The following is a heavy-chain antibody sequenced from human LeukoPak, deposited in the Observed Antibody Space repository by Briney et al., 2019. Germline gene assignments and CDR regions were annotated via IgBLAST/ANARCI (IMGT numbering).Heavy chain of an antibody. Sequence: PGGSLRLSCAASGFTFSSYAMSWIRQPPGKGLEWIGEINHSGSTNYNPSLKSRVTISVDTSKNQFSLKLSFVTAADTAVYYCARGGTGGYSSGWQRKSPALDYWGQGTLVTVSS. V-gene: IGHV4-34*01. D-gene: IGHD6-19*01. CDR3: ARGGTGGYSSGWQRKSPALDY. CDR1: GFTFSSYA. CDR2: INHSGST. J-gene: IGHJ4*02.